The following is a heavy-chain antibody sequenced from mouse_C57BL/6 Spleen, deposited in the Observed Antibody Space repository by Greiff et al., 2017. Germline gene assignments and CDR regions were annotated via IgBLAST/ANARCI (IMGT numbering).Heavy chain of an antibody. CDR3: AITTVVARAMDY. J-gene: IGHJ4*01. Sequence: VKLQQPGAELVKPGASVKMSCKASGYTFTSYWITWVKQRPGQGLEWIGDIYPGSGSTNYNEKFKSKATLTVDTSSSTAYMQLSSLTSEDSAVYYCAITTVVARAMDYWGQGTSVTVSS. D-gene: IGHD1-1*01. V-gene: IGHV1-55*01. CDR1: GYTFTSYW. CDR2: IYPGSGST.